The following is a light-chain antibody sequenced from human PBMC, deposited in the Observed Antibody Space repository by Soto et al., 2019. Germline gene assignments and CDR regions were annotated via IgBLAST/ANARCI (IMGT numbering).Light chain of an antibody. J-gene: IGLJ2*01. Sequence: QSVLTQPASVSGSPGQSITISCTGTSSDVGRYNYVSWFQQHPGKAPKLMIFEVSTRPSGVSNRFSGSKSGNTASLTISGLQIEDEADYYCCSYTGSTSAVFGGGTQLTVL. CDR2: EVS. V-gene: IGLV2-14*01. CDR3: CSYTGSTSAV. CDR1: SSDVGRYNY.